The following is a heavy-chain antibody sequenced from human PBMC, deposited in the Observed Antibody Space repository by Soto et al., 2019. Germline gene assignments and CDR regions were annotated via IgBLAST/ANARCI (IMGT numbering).Heavy chain of an antibody. CDR1: GGSFSGYY. CDR2: INHSGST. V-gene: IGHV4-34*01. D-gene: IGHD3-22*01. CDR3: ARGYRDSSGYYSPDFDY. Sequence: QVQLQQWGAGLLKPSETLSLTCAVYGGSFSGYYWSWIRQPPGKGLEWIGEINHSGSTNYNPSLKSRVTISVDTSKNQFSLKLSSVTAADTAVYYCARGYRDSSGYYSPDFDYWGQGTLVTVSS. J-gene: IGHJ4*02.